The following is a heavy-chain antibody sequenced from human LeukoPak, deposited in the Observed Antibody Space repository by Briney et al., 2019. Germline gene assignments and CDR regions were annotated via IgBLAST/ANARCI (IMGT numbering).Heavy chain of an antibody. CDR1: GYTFTSYG. D-gene: IGHD6-13*01. Sequence: ASVKVSCKASGYTFTSYGINWVRQATGQGLEWMGRMNPNSGNTGYAQTFQGRVTMTRNTSISTAYMELSSLRSEDTAVYYCARRRSSSWAFNWFDPWGQGTLVTVSS. CDR3: ARRRSSSWAFNWFDP. CDR2: MNPNSGNT. V-gene: IGHV1-8*02. J-gene: IGHJ5*02.